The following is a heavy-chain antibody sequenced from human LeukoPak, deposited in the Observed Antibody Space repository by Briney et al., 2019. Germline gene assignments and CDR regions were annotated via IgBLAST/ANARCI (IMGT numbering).Heavy chain of an antibody. CDR2: ISYDGSNK. D-gene: IGHD3-10*01. V-gene: IGHV3-30*18. CDR3: AKDGPHYYGSGSYYNYYYGMDV. J-gene: IGHJ6*02. Sequence: PGRSLRLSCAATGFAFKDYGMHWVRQAPGKGLEWVAVISYDGSNKYYADSVKGRFTISRDNSKNTLYVQMNSLRDEDTAVYYCAKDGPHYYGSGSYYNYYYGMDVWGQGTTVTVSS. CDR1: GFAFKDYG.